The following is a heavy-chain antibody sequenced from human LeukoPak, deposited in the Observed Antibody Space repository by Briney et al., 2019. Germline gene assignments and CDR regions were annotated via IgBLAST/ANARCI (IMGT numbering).Heavy chain of an antibody. CDR3: AKVPGFAYGRFDY. J-gene: IGHJ4*02. CDR1: GFTVSSSA. Sequence: GGSLRLSCAASGFTVSSSAMRLVRPAPGKGLEWVSAISGSGGSTYYADSVKGRFTISRDNSKNALYLQMNSLRAEDTAVYYCAKVPGFAYGRFDYWGQGTLVTVSS. D-gene: IGHD2-15*01. V-gene: IGHV3-23*01. CDR2: ISGSGGST.